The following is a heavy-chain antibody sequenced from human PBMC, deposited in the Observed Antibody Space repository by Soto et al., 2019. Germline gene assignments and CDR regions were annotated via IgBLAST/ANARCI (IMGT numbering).Heavy chain of an antibody. CDR2: ISYSGTT. V-gene: IGHV4-59*08. D-gene: IGHD2-2*02. Sequence: PSETLSLTCTVSGASISSYYWSWIRQPPGKGLEWLGYISYSGTTNYNPSLKSRVTISVDTPKNQFSLKVRSVTAADTAVYYCARHRYCSSTTCYTNIDYWGQGTLVTVSS. J-gene: IGHJ4*02. CDR1: GASISSYY. CDR3: ARHRYCSSTTCYTNIDY.